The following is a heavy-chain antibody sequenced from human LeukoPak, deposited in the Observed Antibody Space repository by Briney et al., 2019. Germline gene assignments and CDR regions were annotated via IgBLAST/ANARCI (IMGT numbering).Heavy chain of an antibody. CDR3: AERGYSGYDNQRYYYYGMDV. D-gene: IGHD5-12*01. CDR1: GGSFSGYY. V-gene: IGHV4-34*01. Sequence: PSETLSLTCAVYGGSFSGYYWSWIRQPPGKGLEWIGEINHSGSTNYNPSLKSRVPISVDTSKNQFSLKLSSVTAADTAVYYCAERGYSGYDNQRYYYYGMDVWGKGTTVTVSS. J-gene: IGHJ6*04. CDR2: INHSGST.